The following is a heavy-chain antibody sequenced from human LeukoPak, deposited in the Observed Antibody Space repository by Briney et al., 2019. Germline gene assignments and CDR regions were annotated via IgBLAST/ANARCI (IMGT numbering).Heavy chain of an antibody. CDR3: ARDLYGSGSYYMALGY. D-gene: IGHD3-10*01. Sequence: SETLSLTCTVSGGSISSGGYYWSWIRQHPGKGLEWIGYIYYSGSTYYNPSLKSRVTISVDTSKNQFSMKLSSVTAADTAVYYCARDLYGSGSYYMALGYWGQGTLVTVPS. CDR1: GGSISSGGYY. CDR2: IYYSGST. V-gene: IGHV4-31*03. J-gene: IGHJ4*02.